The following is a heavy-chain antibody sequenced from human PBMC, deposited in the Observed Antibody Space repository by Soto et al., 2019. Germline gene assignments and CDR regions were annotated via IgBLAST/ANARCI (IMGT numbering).Heavy chain of an antibody. CDR3: ARGSSWYTPGYYYYGMDV. D-gene: IGHD6-13*01. Sequence: GGSLRLSCAASGFTFSSYAMHWVRQAPGKXLEWVAVISYDGSNKYYADSVKGRFTISRDNSKNTLYLQMNSLRAEDTAVYYCARGSSWYTPGYYYYGMDVWGQGTTVTVSS. CDR1: GFTFSSYA. CDR2: ISYDGSNK. J-gene: IGHJ6*02. V-gene: IGHV3-30-3*01.